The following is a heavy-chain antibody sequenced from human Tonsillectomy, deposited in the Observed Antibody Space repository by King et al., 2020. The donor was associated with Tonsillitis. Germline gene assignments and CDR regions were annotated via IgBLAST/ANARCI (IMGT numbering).Heavy chain of an antibody. CDR1: GFTVSSNY. V-gene: IGHV3-53*01. CDR2: IYSGGST. CDR3: ARDGRYDSSGYYRGNAFDI. D-gene: IGHD3-22*01. J-gene: IGHJ3*02. Sequence: VQLVESGGGLIQPGGSLSLSCAASGFTVSSNYMSWVRQAPGKGLEWVSVIYSGGSTYYADSVKGRFTISRDNSKNTLYLQMNSLRAEDTAVYYCARDGRYDSSGYYRGNAFDIWGQGTMVTVSS.